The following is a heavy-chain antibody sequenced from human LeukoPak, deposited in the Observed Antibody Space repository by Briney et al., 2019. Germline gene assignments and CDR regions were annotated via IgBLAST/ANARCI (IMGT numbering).Heavy chain of an antibody. CDR1: GFTFSSYT. V-gene: IGHV3-21*01. CDR2: ISSSSSYI. CDR3: ARDRRTMTTCDY. D-gene: IGHD4-17*01. J-gene: IGHJ4*02. Sequence: GGSLRLSCAASGFTFSSYTMNWVRQAPGKGLEWVSSISSSSSYIYYADSVKGRFTISSDNAKNSLYLQMNSLRAEDTAVYYCARDRRTMTTCDYWGQGSLVTVSS.